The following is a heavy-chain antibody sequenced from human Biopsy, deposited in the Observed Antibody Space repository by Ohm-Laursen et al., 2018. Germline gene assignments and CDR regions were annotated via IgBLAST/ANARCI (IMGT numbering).Heavy chain of an antibody. CDR3: ARGSNEYGGLYFPH. CDR2: ISHTGYT. V-gene: IGHV4-59*11. CDR1: GGSFTGHY. Sequence: SDTLSLTWTVSGGSFTGHYWTWIRQPPGKGLEWIGHISHTGYTSYKSSLKSRVTISVDTSRKHFSLRLTSLAAADTAVYYCARGSNEYGGLYFPHWGQGTLVTVSS. J-gene: IGHJ1*01. D-gene: IGHD4-23*01.